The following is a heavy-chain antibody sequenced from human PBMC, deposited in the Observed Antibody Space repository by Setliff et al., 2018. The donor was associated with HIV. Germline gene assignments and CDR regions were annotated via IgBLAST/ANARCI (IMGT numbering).Heavy chain of an antibody. D-gene: IGHD3-3*01. V-gene: IGHV4-61*09. J-gene: IGHJ5*02. Sequence: PSETLSLTCTVSGGSMNSDSYSWTWLRQPAGKGPELIGHIYVGGSVIYNPSLASRVTISMVPSKNQFSLDLSSVTAADTAKYCCARAKTIGVSAVFFDPWGQGRPVTVS. CDR1: GGSMNSDSYS. CDR3: ARAKTIGVSAVFFDP. CDR2: IYVGGSV.